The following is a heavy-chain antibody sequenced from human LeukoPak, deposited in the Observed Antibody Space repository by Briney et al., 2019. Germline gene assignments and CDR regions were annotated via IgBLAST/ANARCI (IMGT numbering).Heavy chain of an antibody. Sequence: SETLSLTCTVSGYSISSGYYWGWIRQPPGKGLEWIGSIYHSGSTYYNPSLKSRVTISVDTSKNQFSLKLSSVTAADTAVYYCARRAYDSSGYYWDYWGQGTLVTVSS. D-gene: IGHD3-22*01. J-gene: IGHJ4*02. CDR3: ARRAYDSSGYYWDY. CDR1: GYSISSGYY. V-gene: IGHV4-38-2*02. CDR2: IYHSGST.